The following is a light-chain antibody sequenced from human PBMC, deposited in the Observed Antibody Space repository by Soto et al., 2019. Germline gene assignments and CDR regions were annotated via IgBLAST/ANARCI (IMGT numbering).Light chain of an antibody. V-gene: IGKV3-15*01. J-gene: IGKJ3*01. CDR2: GAS. CDR3: QQYNNWPQFT. Sequence: DIVLTQSPATLSVSLGERVSLSCRASQIISSNLAWYQQKPGQIPRLLLYGASSRAAGIPARFSGSGSGTEFTLTISSLQSEDFAVYYCQQYNNWPQFTFGPGTKVDV. CDR1: QIISSN.